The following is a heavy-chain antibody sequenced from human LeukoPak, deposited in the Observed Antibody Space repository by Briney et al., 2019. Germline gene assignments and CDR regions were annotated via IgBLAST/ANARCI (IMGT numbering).Heavy chain of an antibody. CDR2: IKSKTDGGTT. CDR1: GFTFSNAW. CDR3: TLERYYDSSGSY. V-gene: IGHV3-15*01. J-gene: IGHJ4*02. D-gene: IGHD3-22*01. Sequence: GGSLRLSCAASGFTFSNAWMSWVRQAPGKGLEWVGRIKSKTDGGTTDYAAPVKGRFTISRDDSKNTLYLQMNSLKTEDTAVYYCTLERYYDSSGSYWGQGTLVTVSS.